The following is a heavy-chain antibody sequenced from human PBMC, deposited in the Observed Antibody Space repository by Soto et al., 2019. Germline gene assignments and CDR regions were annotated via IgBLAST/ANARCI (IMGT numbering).Heavy chain of an antibody. CDR1: GGTFSSYA. D-gene: IGHD4-17*01. Sequence: GASVKVSCKASGGTFSSYAISWVRQAPGQGLEWMGGIIPIFGTANYAQKFQGRVTITADESTSTAYMELSSLRSEDTAVYYCARDLMTTVTTGPFDPWGQGTLVTVSS. J-gene: IGHJ5*02. CDR2: IIPIFGTA. CDR3: ARDLMTTVTTGPFDP. V-gene: IGHV1-69*13.